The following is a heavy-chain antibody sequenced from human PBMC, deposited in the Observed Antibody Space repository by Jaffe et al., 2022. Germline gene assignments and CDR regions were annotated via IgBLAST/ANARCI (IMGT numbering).Heavy chain of an antibody. J-gene: IGHJ6*03. CDR2: IRYDGSNK. CDR1: GFTFSSYG. D-gene: IGHD6-13*01. Sequence: QVQLVESGGGVVQPGGSLRLSCAASGFTFSSYGMHWVRQAPGKGLEWVAFIRYDGSNKYYADSVKGRFTISRDNSKNTLYLQMNSLRAEDTAVYYCAKDRAAAGYYYMDVWGKGTTVTVSS. V-gene: IGHV3-30*02. CDR3: AKDRAAAGYYYMDV.